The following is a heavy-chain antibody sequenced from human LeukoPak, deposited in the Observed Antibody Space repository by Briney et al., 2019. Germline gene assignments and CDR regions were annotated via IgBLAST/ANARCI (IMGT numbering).Heavy chain of an antibody. D-gene: IGHD4-17*01. J-gene: IGHJ3*02. Sequence: SETLSLTCAVSGDSFSSHYWTWIRQPPGRGLEWTGYISYIGTTNYNPSPKSRVTISIDTSKNQFSLKLSSVTTADTAVYYCARDLVTVTKGFDIWGLGTMVSVSS. V-gene: IGHV4-59*11. CDR3: ARDLVTVTKGFDI. CDR2: ISYIGTT. CDR1: GDSFSSHY.